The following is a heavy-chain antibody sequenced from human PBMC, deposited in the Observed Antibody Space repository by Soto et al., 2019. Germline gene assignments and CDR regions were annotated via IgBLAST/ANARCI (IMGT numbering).Heavy chain of an antibody. Sequence: QVQLVESGGGVVQPGRSLRLSCAASGFTFSSYAMHWVRQAPGKGLEWVAVISYDGSNKYYADSVKGRFTISRDNSKNTLYLQMNSLRAEDTAVYYFARGGAYCGGDCSLNYYYYYGMDVWGQGTTFTVSS. D-gene: IGHD2-21*02. CDR2: ISYDGSNK. V-gene: IGHV3-30-3*01. CDR3: ARGGAYCGGDCSLNYYYYYGMDV. CDR1: GFTFSSYA. J-gene: IGHJ6*02.